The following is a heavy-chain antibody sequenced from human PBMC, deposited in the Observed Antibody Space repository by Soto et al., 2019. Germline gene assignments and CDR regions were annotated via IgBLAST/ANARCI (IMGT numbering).Heavy chain of an antibody. CDR2: SIRIFGTP. D-gene: IGHD3-10*01. V-gene: IGHV1-69*12. Sequence: QVQLVQSGAEVKKPGSSVKVSCKASGGTFSSYAINWVRQAPGQGLEWMGGSIRIFGTPDYAQRFQGRVTITADESTSTAYMELSSLRSEETAVYYCARQGSNEYYYYGMDVWGQGTTVTVSS. CDR3: ARQGSNEYYYYGMDV. CDR1: GGTFSSYA. J-gene: IGHJ6*02.